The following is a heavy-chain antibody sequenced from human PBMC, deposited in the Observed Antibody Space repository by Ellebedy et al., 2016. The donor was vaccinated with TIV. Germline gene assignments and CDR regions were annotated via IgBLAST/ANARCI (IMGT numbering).Heavy chain of an antibody. D-gene: IGHD2-21*01. CDR1: GFTFSSYA. Sequence: GGSLRLXXAASGFTFSSYAMSWVRQAPGEGLEWVSAIGSGGGTTYYADSVKGRFTISRDNSENTLYLQMNGLRADDTAVYYCAKARGSSVIDYNYYGMDVWGQGTTVTVSS. CDR2: IGSGGGTT. CDR3: AKARGSSVIDYNYYGMDV. V-gene: IGHV3-23*01. J-gene: IGHJ6*02.